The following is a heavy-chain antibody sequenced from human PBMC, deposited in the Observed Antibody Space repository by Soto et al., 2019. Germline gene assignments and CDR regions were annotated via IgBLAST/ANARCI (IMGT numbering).Heavy chain of an antibody. CDR3: ARDQAHYIVGATGGFDY. Sequence: GGSLRLSCAASGFTFSSYGMHWVRQAPGKGLEWVAVIWYDGSNKYYADSVKGRFTISRDNSKNTLYLQMNSLRAEDTAVYYCARDQAHYIVGATGGFDYWGQGTLVTVSS. V-gene: IGHV3-33*01. CDR1: GFTFSSYG. J-gene: IGHJ4*02. CDR2: IWYDGSNK. D-gene: IGHD1-26*01.